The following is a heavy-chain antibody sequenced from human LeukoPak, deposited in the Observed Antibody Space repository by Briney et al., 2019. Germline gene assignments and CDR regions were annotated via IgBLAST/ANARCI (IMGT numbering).Heavy chain of an antibody. D-gene: IGHD3-9*01. CDR2: INPNSGGT. CDR3: GRTYYDILTGYI. Sequence: ASVKVSCKASGYTFTGYYMHWVRQAPGQGLEWMGWINPNSGGTNYAQKFQGRVTMTRDTSISTAYMELSRLRSDDTAVYYCGRTYYDILTGYIWGQGILVTVSS. J-gene: IGHJ4*02. V-gene: IGHV1-2*02. CDR1: GYTFTGYY.